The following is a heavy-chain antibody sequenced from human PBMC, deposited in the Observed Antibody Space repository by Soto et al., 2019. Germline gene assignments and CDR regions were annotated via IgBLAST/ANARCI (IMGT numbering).Heavy chain of an antibody. J-gene: IGHJ6*02. Sequence: PGESLKISCKGSGYSFANYWIGWVRQMPGKGLEWMGVIYPGDSDTRYSPSFRGQVTISADKSISTAYLQWSSLKASDTAMYYCASPRYCSGGSCYYYGMEVWGQGTTVTVSS. D-gene: IGHD2-15*01. CDR2: IYPGDSDT. CDR3: ASPRYCSGGSCYYYGMEV. CDR1: GYSFANYW. V-gene: IGHV5-51*01.